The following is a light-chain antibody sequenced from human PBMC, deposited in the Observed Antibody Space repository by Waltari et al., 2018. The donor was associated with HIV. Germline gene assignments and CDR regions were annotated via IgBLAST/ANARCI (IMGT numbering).Light chain of an antibody. Sequence: QSALTQPASVSGSPGQSLTISCTGTSSDVGGYTHFSWYQQHPAKAPKVIIYDVSNRPSGVSNRFSGSKSGNTASLTISGLQAEDEADYYCTSYTTINTYVFGTGTKVTVL. CDR3: TSYTTINTYV. J-gene: IGLJ1*01. CDR2: DVS. CDR1: SSDVGGYTH. V-gene: IGLV2-14*03.